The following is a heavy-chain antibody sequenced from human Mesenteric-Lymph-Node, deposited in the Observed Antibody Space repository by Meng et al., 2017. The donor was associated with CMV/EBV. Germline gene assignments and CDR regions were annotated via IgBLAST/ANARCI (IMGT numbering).Heavy chain of an antibody. D-gene: IGHD2-2*01. CDR1: GFISSSYA. Sequence: GESLKISCAASGFISSSYAMSWIRQAPGKVLEWVSGISGSDGSTFYADSVQGRFTISRDNSKNTLYLQINSLRAEDTAVYYCAKDLGTCISPSCYWDYWGQGTLVTVSS. J-gene: IGHJ4*02. V-gene: IGHV3-23*01. CDR2: ISGSDGST. CDR3: AKDLGTCISPSCYWDY.